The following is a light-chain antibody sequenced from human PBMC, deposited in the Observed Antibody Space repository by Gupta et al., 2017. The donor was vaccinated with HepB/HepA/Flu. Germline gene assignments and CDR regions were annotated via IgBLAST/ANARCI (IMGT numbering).Light chain of an antibody. J-gene: IGKJ1*01. CDR3: QQYGT. Sequence: DIQMTQSPSTLSASVGDTVTITCRASQSISSWLAWYQQKPGKAPKLLIYKASTLESGVPSRFSGGGSGTEFTLTISSLQPDDFETYYCQQYGTFGQGTKVEI. CDR1: QSISSW. CDR2: KAS. V-gene: IGKV1-5*03.